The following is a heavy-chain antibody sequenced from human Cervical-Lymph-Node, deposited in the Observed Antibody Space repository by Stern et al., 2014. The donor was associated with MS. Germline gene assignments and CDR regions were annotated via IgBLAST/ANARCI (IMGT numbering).Heavy chain of an antibody. CDR1: GFTFSESF. J-gene: IGHJ4*02. CDR3: ARALAHSGSYYYLDS. V-gene: IGHV3-11*06. Sequence: VQLVESGGGLVKPGRPLTLSCEASGFTFSESFMTWGRQAPWKGLEWVSSVSGDSGYTKSANSVNRRFTLTRGHAPPSLFVLMTGLRADDTALYFCARALAHSGSYYYLDSWGQGSLVTVS. D-gene: IGHD1-26*01. CDR2: VSGDSGYT.